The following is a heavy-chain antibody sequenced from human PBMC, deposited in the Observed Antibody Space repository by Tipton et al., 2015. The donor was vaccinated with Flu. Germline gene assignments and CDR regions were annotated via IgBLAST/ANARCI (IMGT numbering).Heavy chain of an antibody. CDR2: IHYSGSP. V-gene: IGHV4-59*08. CDR1: VDSMNDYY. D-gene: IGHD4-11*01. Sequence: TLSLTCTVSVDSMNDYYWTWIRQPPGKGLEWIGNIHYSGSPHYNPSLKSRVTITVDTSKNQFSLRLSSMTAADTAVYYCARRDYSNYVSDPKNWFDPWGQGTLVTVSS. J-gene: IGHJ5*02. CDR3: ARRDYSNYVSDPKNWFDP.